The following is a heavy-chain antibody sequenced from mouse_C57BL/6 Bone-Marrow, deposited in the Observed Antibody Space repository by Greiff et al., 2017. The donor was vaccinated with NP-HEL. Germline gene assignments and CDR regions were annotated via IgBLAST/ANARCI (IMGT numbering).Heavy chain of an antibody. J-gene: IGHJ3*01. CDR1: GYTFTSYG. D-gene: IGHD1-1*01. CDR3: ARVLNYYGSSYAWFAY. Sequence: VKLMESGAELARPGASVKLSCKASGYTFTSYGISWVKQRTGQGLEWIGEIYPRSGNTYYNEKFKGKATLTADKSSSTAYMELRSLTSEDSAVYFCARVLNYYGSSYAWFAYWGQGTLVTVSA. V-gene: IGHV1-81*01. CDR2: IYPRSGNT.